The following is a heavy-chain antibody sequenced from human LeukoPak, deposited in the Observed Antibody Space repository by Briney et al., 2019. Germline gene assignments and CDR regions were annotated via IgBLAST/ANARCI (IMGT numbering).Heavy chain of an antibody. CDR1: GFTFSSYS. Sequence: GGSLRLSCAASGFTFSSYSMNWVRQAPGKGLEWVSSISSSSSYIYYADSVKGRFTISRDNAKNSLYLQMNSLRAEDTAVYYCAGDISGYFNTRGEGYWGQGTLVTVSS. CDR2: ISSSSSYI. D-gene: IGHD3-22*01. CDR3: AGDISGYFNTRGEGY. V-gene: IGHV3-21*04. J-gene: IGHJ4*02.